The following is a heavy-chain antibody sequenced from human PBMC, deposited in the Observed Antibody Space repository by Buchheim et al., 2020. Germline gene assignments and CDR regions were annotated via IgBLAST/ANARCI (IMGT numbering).Heavy chain of an antibody. CDR3: ARRLTCSTTSCQSSWFDP. CDR1: GGSISGGGYY. V-gene: IGHV4-31*03. Sequence: QVQLQESGPALVKPSQTLSLTCTVSGGSISGGGYYWSWIRQHPGKGLEWIGFIYYSGRTFYNPSLTGRVTISVDTSKNQFSLKLSSVTAADTAVYDCARRLTCSTTSCQSSWFDPWGQGTL. D-gene: IGHD2-2*01. J-gene: IGHJ5*02. CDR2: IYYSGRT.